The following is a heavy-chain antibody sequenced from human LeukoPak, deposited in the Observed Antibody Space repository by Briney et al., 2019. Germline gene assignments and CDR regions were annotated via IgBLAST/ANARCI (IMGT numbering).Heavy chain of an antibody. V-gene: IGHV4-30-4*08. CDR2: IYYSGST. CDR3: ARVLYSYGSLAWFDP. CDR1: GFTFSSYS. Sequence: LRLSCAASGFTFSSYSMNWVRQPPGKGLEWIGYIYYSGSTYYNPSLKSRVTISVDTSKNQFSLKLSSVTAADTAVYYCARVLYSYGSLAWFDPWGQGTLVTVSS. J-gene: IGHJ5*02. D-gene: IGHD5-18*01.